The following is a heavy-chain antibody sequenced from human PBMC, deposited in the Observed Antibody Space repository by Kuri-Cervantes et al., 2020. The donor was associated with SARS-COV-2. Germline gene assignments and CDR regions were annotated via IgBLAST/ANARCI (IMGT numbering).Heavy chain of an antibody. CDR3: ARGMMIGSHLDN. J-gene: IGHJ4*02. Sequence: SETLSLTCAVSGVFISSSYWWSWVRQTPAKGLEWIGEIFVSGTRNYNPSLKSRAAISLDKSKNQISLRLTSVTAADSAVYCCARGMMIGSHLDNWGQGTLVTVSS. CDR1: GVFISSSYW. D-gene: IGHD1-26*01. V-gene: IGHV4-4*01. CDR2: IFVSGTR.